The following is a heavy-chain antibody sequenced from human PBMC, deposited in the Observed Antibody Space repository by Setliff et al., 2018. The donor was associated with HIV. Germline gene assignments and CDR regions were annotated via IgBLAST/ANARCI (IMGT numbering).Heavy chain of an antibody. D-gene: IGHD3-16*01. J-gene: IGHJ4*02. CDR3: ARMVSDYIGHSDY. CDR1: GGSITNPDFY. V-gene: IGHV4-30-4*08. Sequence: KPSETLSLTCAVSGGSITNPDFYWAWIRQPPGKGLEWIGYIYYSGNTYYTPSLKSRSVISIDTSKNQFSLQLSSVSAADTAVYYCARMVSDYIGHSDYWGQGTLVTVSS. CDR2: IYYSGNT.